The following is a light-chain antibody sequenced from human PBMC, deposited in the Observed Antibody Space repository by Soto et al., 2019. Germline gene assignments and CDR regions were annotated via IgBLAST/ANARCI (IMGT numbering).Light chain of an antibody. Sequence: DIQMTQSPSSLSASVGDIVTITFRASQSISSYLNWYQQKPGKAPKLLIYAASSLQSGVPSRFSGSGSGTDFTLTISSLQPEDFATYYCQQSYSTPSWTFGQGTKVDIK. CDR1: QSISSY. CDR3: QQSYSTPSWT. CDR2: AAS. V-gene: IGKV1-39*01. J-gene: IGKJ1*01.